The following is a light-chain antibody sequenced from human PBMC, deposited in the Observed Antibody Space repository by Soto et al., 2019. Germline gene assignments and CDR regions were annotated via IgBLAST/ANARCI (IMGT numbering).Light chain of an antibody. CDR1: ETVIINY. V-gene: IGKV3-20*01. J-gene: IGKJ1*01. CDR2: GAS. Sequence: EIVLTQSTGTLGLSRGDTATLACRASETVIINYLAWYQQKPGQSPRLLIYGASNRATGIPDRFSGSGSGTDFTLTISRLETEDFAVYYCQQYGSSGTFGQGSKVDIK. CDR3: QQYGSSGT.